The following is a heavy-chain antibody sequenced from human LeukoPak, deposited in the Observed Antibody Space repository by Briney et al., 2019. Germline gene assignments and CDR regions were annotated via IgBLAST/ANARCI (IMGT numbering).Heavy chain of an antibody. D-gene: IGHD1-1*01. J-gene: IGHJ4*02. CDR2: VSYSGRT. CDR3: ARHERGAENLDH. CDR1: GASISNYY. Sequence: SETLSLTCTVSGASISNYYCSRIRQPPGKGLECIGYVSYSGRTNHNPSLKSRVTISADTSKNQFSLKLTSVTAADTAVYYCARHERGAENLDHWGQGTLVTVSS. V-gene: IGHV4-59*08.